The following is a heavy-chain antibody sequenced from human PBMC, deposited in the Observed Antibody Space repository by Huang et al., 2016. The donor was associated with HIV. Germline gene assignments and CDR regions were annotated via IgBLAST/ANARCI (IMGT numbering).Heavy chain of an antibody. D-gene: IGHD3-22*01. J-gene: IGHJ3*02. CDR2: IKQSGTT. CDR3: VRCPGYYFEPSRYFDAFDI. Sequence: VQLQQWGASLLKPSETLFLTCAVSGGTFTGYFWGWVRQAPCQGLEWIAAIKQSGTTSYNPSLKSRVSMSVDVSNNQFSLSLKSVTAADTAVYFCVRCPGYYFEPSRYFDAFDIWGPGTMVTVS. CDR1: GGTFTGYF. V-gene: IGHV4-34*02.